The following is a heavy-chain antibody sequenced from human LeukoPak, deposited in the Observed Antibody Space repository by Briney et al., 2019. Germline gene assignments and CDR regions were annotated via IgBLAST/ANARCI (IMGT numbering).Heavy chain of an antibody. V-gene: IGHV4-59*01. Sequence: SETLSLTCTVSGGSISSYYWSWIRQPPGKGLEWIGYIYYSGSTNYNPSLKSRVTISVDTSKNQFSLKLSSVTAADTAVYYCARDRIGSDAFDIWGQGKMVTVSS. D-gene: IGHD1-26*01. CDR2: IYYSGST. CDR1: GGSISSYY. J-gene: IGHJ3*02. CDR3: ARDRIGSDAFDI.